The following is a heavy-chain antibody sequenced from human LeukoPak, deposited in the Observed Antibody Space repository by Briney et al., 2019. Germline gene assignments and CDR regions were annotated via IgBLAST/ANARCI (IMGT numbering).Heavy chain of an antibody. CDR1: GFTFSSYE. Sequence: GGSLRLSCAASGFTFSSYEMNWVRQAPGKGLEWVSYISSSGSTIYYADSVKGRFTISRDNAKNSLYLQMNSLRAEDTAVYYCARPDALTIDCWGQGTLVTVSS. CDR3: ARPDALTIDC. CDR2: ISSSGSTI. J-gene: IGHJ4*02. D-gene: IGHD3-9*01. V-gene: IGHV3-48*03.